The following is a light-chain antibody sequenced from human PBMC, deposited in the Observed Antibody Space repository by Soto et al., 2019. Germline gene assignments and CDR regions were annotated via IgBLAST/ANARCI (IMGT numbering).Light chain of an antibody. J-gene: IGKJ2*01. CDR1: QSVSSSY. CDR3: QQYNNSPEYT. CDR2: GSS. Sequence: EIVLTQSPGTLSLSPGERATLSCRASQSVSSSYLAWYQQQPGQAPRLLIYGSSNSATGIPVRFSGSGSGTDFTLTISRLEPEDFAVYFCQQYNNSPEYTFGQGTKLEIK. V-gene: IGKV3-20*01.